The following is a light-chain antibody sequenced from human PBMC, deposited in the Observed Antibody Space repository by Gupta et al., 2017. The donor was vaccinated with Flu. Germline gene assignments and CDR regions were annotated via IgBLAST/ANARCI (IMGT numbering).Light chain of an antibody. CDR1: QSISSY. CDR3: QQSDSTPWT. CDR2: AAS. Sequence: DIQMTQSPSSLSASVGDRVTITCRASQSISSYLNWYQQKPGKAPKLLIYAASSLQSGVPSRFSGSGSGTDFTLTISRRQPEDFATYYCQQSDSTPWTVGQGTKVEIK. J-gene: IGKJ1*01. V-gene: IGKV1-39*01.